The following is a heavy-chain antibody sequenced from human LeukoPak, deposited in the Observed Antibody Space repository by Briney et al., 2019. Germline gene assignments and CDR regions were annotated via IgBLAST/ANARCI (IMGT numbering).Heavy chain of an antibody. Sequence: SETLSLTCTVSGGSISSYYWSWIRQPPGKGLEWIGYIYYSGGTNYNPSLKSRVTISVDTSKNQFSLKLSSVTAADTAVYYCAREGFDPWGQGTLVTVSS. J-gene: IGHJ5*02. CDR1: GGSISSYY. CDR2: IYYSGGT. CDR3: AREGFDP. V-gene: IGHV4-59*01.